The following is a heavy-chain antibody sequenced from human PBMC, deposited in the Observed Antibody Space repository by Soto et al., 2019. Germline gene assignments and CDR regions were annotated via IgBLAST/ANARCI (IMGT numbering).Heavy chain of an antibody. CDR3: AREGIYFSGGSCFRFGP. D-gene: IGHD2-15*01. J-gene: IGHJ5*02. V-gene: IGHV1-69*13. CDR1: GGTFSSYA. Sequence: ASVKVSCKASGGTFSSYAISWVRQAPGQGLEWMGGIIPIFGTANYAQKFQGRVTITADESTSTAYMELSSLRSEDTAVYYCAREGIYFSGGSCFRFGPSGQGTLVTVSS. CDR2: IIPIFGTA.